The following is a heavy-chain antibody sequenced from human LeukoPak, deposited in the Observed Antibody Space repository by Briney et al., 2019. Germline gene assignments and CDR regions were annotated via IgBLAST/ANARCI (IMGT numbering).Heavy chain of an antibody. J-gene: IGHJ4*02. CDR1: GITVSNYG. Sequence: GGSLRLSWVVSGITVSNYGMSWVRQAQGKGLEWVSGLREKGGSTNYADSVKGRFIISRDTSKNTVYLQMNSLRVEDTAVYFCAKRGIVIRAVIIIGFHKEAYYFDYWGQGILVTVSS. V-gene: IGHV3-23*01. CDR2: LREKGGST. D-gene: IGHD3-10*01. CDR3: AKRGIVIRAVIIIGFHKEAYYFDY.